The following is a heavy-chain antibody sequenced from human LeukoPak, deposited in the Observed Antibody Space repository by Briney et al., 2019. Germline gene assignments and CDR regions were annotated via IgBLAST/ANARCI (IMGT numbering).Heavy chain of an antibody. CDR1: GDSITGYY. CDR2: IYYSGRT. V-gene: IGHV4-59*08. D-gene: IGHD3-10*01. CDR3: VRHGDLTMFRGVIDY. Sequence: SETLSLTCTVSGDSITGYYWSWIRQPPGKGLEWIGYIYYSGRTNYNPSLKSRVTMSVDTSNNLFSLNLRSVTAADTAVYYCVRHGDLTMFRGVIDYWGQGTQVTVS. J-gene: IGHJ4*02.